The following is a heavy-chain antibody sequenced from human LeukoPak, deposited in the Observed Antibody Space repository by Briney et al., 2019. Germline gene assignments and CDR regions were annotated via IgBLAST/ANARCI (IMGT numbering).Heavy chain of an antibody. D-gene: IGHD6-19*01. CDR3: AKQWGRINYYYYYMDV. V-gene: IGHV3-23*01. CDR1: GFIFIDYA. J-gene: IGHJ6*03. CDR2: LRGDGET. Sequence: GGSLRRSCVASGFIFIDYAMSWVRKTPAGGLEWVSSLRGDGETFYTDSVKGRFTLSRDHSRNTVYLQMNSLRAEDTAVYYCAKQWGRINYYYYYMDVWGKGTTVTVSS.